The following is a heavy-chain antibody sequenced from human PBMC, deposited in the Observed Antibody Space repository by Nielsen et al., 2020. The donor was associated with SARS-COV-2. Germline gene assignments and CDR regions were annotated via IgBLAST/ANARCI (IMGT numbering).Heavy chain of an antibody. J-gene: IGHJ6*02. CDR3: AKDHNGSKQWPPYYYGMDV. V-gene: IGHV3-30*18. Sequence: GGSLRLSCAASGFTFSSYGMHWVRQAPGKGLEWVAVISYDGSNKYYADSVKSRFTISRDNSKNTLYLQMNSLRAGDTAVYYCAKDHNGSKQWPPYYYGMDVWGQGTTVTVSS. CDR1: GFTFSSYG. CDR2: ISYDGSNK. D-gene: IGHD6-19*01.